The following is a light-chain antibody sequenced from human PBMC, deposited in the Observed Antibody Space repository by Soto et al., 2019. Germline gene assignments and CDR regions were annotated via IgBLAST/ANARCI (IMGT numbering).Light chain of an antibody. CDR2: GAS. Sequence: EMLMTQSPATLSVSPGERATLSCRASQGVGSNLAWYQQKPGQAPRLLIYGASSRATGIPDRFSGSGSGTDFTLTISRLEPEDFAVYYCQQYGSPWTFGQGTKVDIK. CDR3: QQYGSPWT. J-gene: IGKJ1*01. CDR1: QGVGSN. V-gene: IGKV3-20*01.